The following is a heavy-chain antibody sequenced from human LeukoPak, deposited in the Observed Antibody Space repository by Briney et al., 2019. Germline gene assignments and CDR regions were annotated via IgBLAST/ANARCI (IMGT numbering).Heavy chain of an antibody. CDR1: GFTFSSYS. J-gene: IGHJ4*02. CDR2: ISSSSSYI. Sequence: GGSLRLSCAASGFTFSSYSMNWVRQAPGKGLEWVSSISSSSSYIYYADSVKGRFTISRDNAKNSLYLQMNSLRAEDTAVYYCARDLRGKGGYYYGSGKYWGQGTLVTVSS. D-gene: IGHD3-10*01. CDR3: ARDLRGKGGYYYGSGKY. V-gene: IGHV3-21*01.